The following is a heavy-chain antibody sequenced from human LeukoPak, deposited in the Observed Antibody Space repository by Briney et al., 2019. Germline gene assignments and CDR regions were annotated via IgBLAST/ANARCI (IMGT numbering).Heavy chain of an antibody. Sequence: ASVKVSCKASGYTFTGYYMHWARQAPGQGLEWMGWINPNSGGTNYAQKFQGWVTMTRDTSISTAYMELSRLRSDDTAVYYCARDLKNSGDYFDYWGQGTLVTVSS. D-gene: IGHD6-25*01. CDR2: INPNSGGT. V-gene: IGHV1-2*04. J-gene: IGHJ4*02. CDR3: ARDLKNSGDYFDY. CDR1: GYTFTGYY.